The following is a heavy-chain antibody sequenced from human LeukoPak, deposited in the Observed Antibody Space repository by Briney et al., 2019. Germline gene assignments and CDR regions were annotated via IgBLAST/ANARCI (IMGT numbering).Heavy chain of an antibody. CDR3: ARGRLYGSGSYYNGNYFDY. Sequence: SETLSLTCSVSGGSISSYYWSWIRQPAGKGLEWIGRIYTSGSTNYNPSLKSRVTISVDTSKNQFSLKLSSVTAADTAVYYCARGRLYGSGSYYNGNYFDYWGQGTLVTVSS. CDR1: GGSISSYY. V-gene: IGHV4-4*07. CDR2: IYTSGST. J-gene: IGHJ4*02. D-gene: IGHD3-10*01.